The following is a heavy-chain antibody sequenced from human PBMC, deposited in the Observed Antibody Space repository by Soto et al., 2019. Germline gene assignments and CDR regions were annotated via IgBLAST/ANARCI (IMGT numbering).Heavy chain of an antibody. CDR3: ARDGYDGSGSPYPAF. Sequence: SETLSLTCSVSGGSMSEYFWSWIRQSPGKGLEWIGYIYYLGSTDYNPSLKSRVTISVDMSKRQFSLRLTSVTAADTAVYYCARDGYDGSGSPYPAFWGPGTQVTSPQ. D-gene: IGHD3-10*01. J-gene: IGHJ4*02. CDR2: IYYLGST. V-gene: IGHV4-59*01. CDR1: GGSMSEYF.